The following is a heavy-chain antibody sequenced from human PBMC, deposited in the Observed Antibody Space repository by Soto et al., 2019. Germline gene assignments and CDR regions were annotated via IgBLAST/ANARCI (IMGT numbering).Heavy chain of an antibody. CDR2: TSVSGGST. D-gene: IGHD3-22*01. CDR3: AKGMGGYRPPPLDFDY. V-gene: IGHV3-23*01. J-gene: IGHJ4*02. Sequence: EVQLLESGGGLVQPGGSLRLSCAASGFTFSSYAMSWVRQAPGKGLEWVSATSVSGGSTYYADSVKGRFTISRDNSKNTLYLQMNSLRAEDTAVYYCAKGMGGYRPPPLDFDYWGQGTLVTVSS. CDR1: GFTFSSYA.